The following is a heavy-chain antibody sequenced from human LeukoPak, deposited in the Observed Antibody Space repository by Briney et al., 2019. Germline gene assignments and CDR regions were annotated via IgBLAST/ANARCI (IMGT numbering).Heavy chain of an antibody. J-gene: IGHJ4*02. CDR3: ATSGGHPKGFGF. D-gene: IGHD2-15*01. CDR1: GITFNDYY. CDR2: MYTGGSTI. Sequence: GGSLRLSCAASGITFNDYYMSWIRQAPGKGLEWISFMYTGGSTIYYADSVKGRFTTSRDNDQGSLHLQMNSLSAEDTAVYYCATSGGHPKGFGFWGQGTLVTVSS. V-gene: IGHV3-11*04.